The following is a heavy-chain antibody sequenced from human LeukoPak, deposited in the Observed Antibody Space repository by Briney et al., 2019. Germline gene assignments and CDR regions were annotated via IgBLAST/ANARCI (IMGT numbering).Heavy chain of an antibody. Sequence: GASVKVSCKASGDTFTKYDISWVRQATGQGLEWLGWMSPNSGNTGYAQKFQGRVSMTRDTSVNTAYMELSSLRSEDTAVYYCARGPPNWGYDFWGQGTLVTVSS. CDR3: ARGPPNWGYDF. J-gene: IGHJ4*02. CDR1: GDTFTKYD. CDR2: MSPNSGNT. D-gene: IGHD7-27*01. V-gene: IGHV1-8*01.